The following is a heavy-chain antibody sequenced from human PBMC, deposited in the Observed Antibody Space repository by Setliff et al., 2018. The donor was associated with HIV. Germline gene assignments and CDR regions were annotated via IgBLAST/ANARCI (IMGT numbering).Heavy chain of an antibody. Sequence: PRPSVKVPCKASGGPFTSSSSGWVRQAPGQGLEWMGRIIPILGVPRYAQKFQGRVTITADKSTSTSYMHLSSLRAEDTAVYFCARGGDCDSSGYYVTWGQGSLVTVSS. CDR2: IIPILGVP. D-gene: IGHD3-22*01. CDR1: GGPFTSSS. V-gene: IGHV1-69*02. J-gene: IGHJ4*02. CDR3: ARGGDCDSSGYYVT.